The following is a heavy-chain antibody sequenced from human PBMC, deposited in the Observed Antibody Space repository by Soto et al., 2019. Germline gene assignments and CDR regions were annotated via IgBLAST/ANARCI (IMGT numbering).Heavy chain of an antibody. J-gene: IGHJ4*02. V-gene: IGHV3-30*18. CDR1: GFTFSSYG. CDR2: ISYDGSNK. Sequence: QVQLVESGGGVVQPGRSLRLSCAASGFTFSSYGMHWVRQAPGKGLEWVAVISYDGSNKYYADSVKGRFTISRDNSKNTLYLQMTSLRAEDTAVYYCAKGPYCSSTSCYTAVAVALDYWGQGTLVTVSS. D-gene: IGHD2-2*02. CDR3: AKGPYCSSTSCYTAVAVALDY.